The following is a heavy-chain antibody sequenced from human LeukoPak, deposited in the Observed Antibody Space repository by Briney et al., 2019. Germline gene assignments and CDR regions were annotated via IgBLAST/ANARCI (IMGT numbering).Heavy chain of an antibody. J-gene: IGHJ4*02. D-gene: IGHD1-1*01. CDR1: GFTVSSNY. CDR3: AKGKRYPDY. V-gene: IGHV3-7*03. CDR2: LNLDGSDK. Sequence: GGSLRLSCAASGFTVSSNYMSWVRRAPGKGLGWVASLNLDGSDKYYVDSVKGRFTISRDNAKNSLYLQMDSLRVEDTAVYYCAKGKRYPDYWGQGTLVTVSS.